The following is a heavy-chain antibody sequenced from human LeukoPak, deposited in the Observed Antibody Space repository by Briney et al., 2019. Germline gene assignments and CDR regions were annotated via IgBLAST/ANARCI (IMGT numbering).Heavy chain of an antibody. CDR1: GFTFNSYD. D-gene: IGHD3-9*01. CDR2: VRYDGSNE. Sequence: GGSLRLSCAASGFTFNSYDIHWVRQAPGKGLEWVAIVRYDGSNEHYADSVKGRFTIARDNSKNTLYLQMNSLRPEDTAVYYCAREVDSAFDYWGQGTLVTVSS. J-gene: IGHJ4*02. V-gene: IGHV3-30*02. CDR3: AREVDSAFDY.